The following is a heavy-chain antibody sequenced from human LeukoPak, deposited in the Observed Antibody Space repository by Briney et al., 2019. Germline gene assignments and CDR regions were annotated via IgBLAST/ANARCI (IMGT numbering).Heavy chain of an antibody. CDR1: GFTFSSYA. D-gene: IGHD3-10*01. CDR2: ISYDGSNK. Sequence: GGSLRLSCAASGFTFSSYAMSWVRQAPGKGLEWVAVISYDGSNKYYADSVKGRFTISRDNSNNTLYLQMNSLRAEDTAVYYGAQWTSASGRGSHFEYWGQGTLVTVSS. CDR3: AQWTSASGRGSHFEY. V-gene: IGHV3-30-3*01. J-gene: IGHJ4*02.